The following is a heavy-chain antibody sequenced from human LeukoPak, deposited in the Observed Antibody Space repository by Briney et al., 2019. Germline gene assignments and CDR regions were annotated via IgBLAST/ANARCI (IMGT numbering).Heavy chain of an antibody. CDR1: GFTLSRYA. V-gene: IGHV3-23*01. CDR2: INNYGGSR. Sequence: GGSLRLSCAASGFTLSRYAMNWVRQVPGKGLEWVSSINNYGGSRNYADSVKGRFTISRDNAKNSLYLQMNSLRPEDTAVYYCARDLAWGGYWGQGTLVTVSS. CDR3: ARDLAWGGY. D-gene: IGHD7-27*01. J-gene: IGHJ4*02.